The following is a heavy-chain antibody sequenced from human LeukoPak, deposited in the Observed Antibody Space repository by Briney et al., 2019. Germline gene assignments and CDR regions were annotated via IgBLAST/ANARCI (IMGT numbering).Heavy chain of an antibody. V-gene: IGHV3-74*01. CDR2: FNGEGSST. J-gene: IGHJ4*02. D-gene: IGHD2-15*01. Sequence: PGGTLRLSCAASGFTFSSYWMHWVRQAPGKGLVWVSRFNGEGSSTSYADSVKARFTIPRHNAKTTLYLQMNSLRAEHTALHYISRSAWVDCFYSWGAGTLVTVSS. CDR1: GFTFSSYW. CDR3: SRSAWVDCFYS.